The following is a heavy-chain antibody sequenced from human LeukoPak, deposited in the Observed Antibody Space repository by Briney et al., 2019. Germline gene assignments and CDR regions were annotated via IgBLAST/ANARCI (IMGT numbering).Heavy chain of an antibody. J-gene: IGHJ4*02. CDR3: ARDRFPTQLYCSGGSCYYTFDY. V-gene: IGHV1-69*13. CDR2: IIPIFGTA. D-gene: IGHD2-15*01. Sequence: ASVKVSCKASGGTFRSYAISWVRQAPGQGLEWMGGIIPIFGTANYAQKFQGRVTITADESTSTAYMELSSLRSEDTAVYYCARDRFPTQLYCSGGSCYYTFDYWGQGTLVTVSS. CDR1: GGTFRSYA.